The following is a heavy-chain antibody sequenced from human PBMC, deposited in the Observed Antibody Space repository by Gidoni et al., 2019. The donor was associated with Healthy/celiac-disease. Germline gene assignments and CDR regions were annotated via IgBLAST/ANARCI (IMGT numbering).Heavy chain of an antibody. CDR1: GFTFDDYA. CDR2: ISWNSGSI. J-gene: IGHJ4*02. V-gene: IGHV3-9*01. Sequence: EVQLVESGGGLVQPGRSLRLSCAASGFTFDDYAMHWVRQAPGKGLEGVSGISWNSGSIGYADSVKGRFTISRDNAKNSLYLQMNSLRAEDTALYYCAKDIGPVYISSLDYWGQGTLVTVSS. D-gene: IGHD6-13*01. CDR3: AKDIGPVYISSLDY.